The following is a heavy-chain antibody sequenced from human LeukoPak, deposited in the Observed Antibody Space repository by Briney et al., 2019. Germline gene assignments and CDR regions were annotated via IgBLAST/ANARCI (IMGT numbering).Heavy chain of an antibody. CDR1: GGSISSSSYY. D-gene: IGHD5-18*01. CDR3: ARARGYSYGYYYYGMDV. J-gene: IGHJ6*02. CDR2: IYYSGST. Sequence: SETLSLTCTVSGGSISSSSYYWGWIRQPPGRGLGWIGSIYYSGSTYYNPSLKSRVTISVDTSKNQFSLKLSSVTAADTAVYYCARARGYSYGYYYYGMDVWGQGTTVTVSS. V-gene: IGHV4-39*01.